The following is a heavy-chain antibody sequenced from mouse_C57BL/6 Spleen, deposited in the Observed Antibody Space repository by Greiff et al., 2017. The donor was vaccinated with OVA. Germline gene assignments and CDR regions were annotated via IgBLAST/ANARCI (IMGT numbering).Heavy chain of an antibody. CDR2: IDPSDSET. CDR1: GYTFTSYW. J-gene: IGHJ2*01. Sequence: VQLQQPGAELVRPGSSVKLSCKASGYTFTSYWMHWVKQRPIQGLEWIGNIDPSDSETHYNQKFKDKATLTVDKSSSTAYMQLSSLTSEDSAVYYCARYNYGLYYFDYWGQGTTLTVSS. V-gene: IGHV1-52*01. CDR3: ARYNYGLYYFDY. D-gene: IGHD1-2*01.